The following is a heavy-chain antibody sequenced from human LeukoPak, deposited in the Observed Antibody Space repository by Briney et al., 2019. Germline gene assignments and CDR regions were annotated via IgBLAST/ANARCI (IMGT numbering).Heavy chain of an antibody. CDR3: AKGYAAGAYRTDF. CDR2: TSHDESNK. CDR1: GISLRSYS. Sequence: GESLRLSCVASGISLRSYSVHWVRQAPGKGLEWVALTSHDESNKKYADSVRGRCTISRDNSRDTVFLQLSNLRHEDTAVYYCAKGYAAGAYRTDFWGPGTRVTVSS. V-gene: IGHV3-30-3*01. J-gene: IGHJ4*02. D-gene: IGHD6-13*01.